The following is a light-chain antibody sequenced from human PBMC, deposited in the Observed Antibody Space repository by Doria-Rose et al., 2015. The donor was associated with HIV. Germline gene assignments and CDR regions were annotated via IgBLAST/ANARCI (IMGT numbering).Light chain of an antibody. Sequence: TQSPGTLSLSPGERATLSCRARQSFSSTYLAWYQQKPGQASSLLIYDASTRATGIPDRFSGSGSGTDFTLTISRLEPEDVAVYYCQQYGTSRGTFGQGTRLEIK. J-gene: IGKJ5*01. V-gene: IGKV3-20*01. CDR3: QQYGTSRGT. CDR2: DAS. CDR1: QSFSSTY.